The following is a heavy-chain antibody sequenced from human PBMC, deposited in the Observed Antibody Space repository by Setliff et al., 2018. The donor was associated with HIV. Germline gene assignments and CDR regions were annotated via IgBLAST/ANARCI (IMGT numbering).Heavy chain of an antibody. CDR3: ASEAWTSYRSSSGYYYYYMDV. CDR2: INTSGTT. J-gene: IGHJ6*03. D-gene: IGHD6-6*01. CDR1: GGSVSNYY. Sequence: LSLTCTVSGGSVSNYYWTWIRQSAGRGLEWIGHINTSGTTKYNPPLTSRVTISVDTSKNQFSLKLSSVTAADTAVYYCASEAWTSYRSSSGYYYYYMDVWGKGTTVTVSS. V-gene: IGHV4-4*07.